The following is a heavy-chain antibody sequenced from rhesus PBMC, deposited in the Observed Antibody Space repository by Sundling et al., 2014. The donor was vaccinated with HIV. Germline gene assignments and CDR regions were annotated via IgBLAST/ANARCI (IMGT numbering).Heavy chain of an antibody. D-gene: IGHD2-21*01. CDR1: GGSISSSNW. J-gene: IGHJ2*01. CDR2: IYGSGGST. V-gene: IGHV4-93*01. Sequence: QVQLQESGPAVVKPSETLSLTCAVSGGSISSSNWWNWIRQSPGKGLEWIGGIYGSGGSTEYNPSLKSRVTISKRTRPRTSSPSKLSSVTAADTAVYYCARDEILEYCSGSDCEEYWYLDLWGPWHPNSPISS. CDR3: ARDEILEYCSGSDCEEYWYLDL.